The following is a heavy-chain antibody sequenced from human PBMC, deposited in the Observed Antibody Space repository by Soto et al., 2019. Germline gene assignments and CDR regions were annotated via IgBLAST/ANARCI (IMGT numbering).Heavy chain of an antibody. CDR2: IIPMFGTS. Sequence: QVQLVQSGAEVKKPGSSVKVSCKTSGDTFGTYAVNWVRQAPGQGLEWMGGIIPMFGTSNYAQRFQGRVTITADDSASTVYMELNSLKSEDTAVYYRARGYTSTWCLDSWGQGTLVTVSS. V-gene: IGHV1-69*12. D-gene: IGHD2-2*01. CDR3: ARGYTSTWCLDS. J-gene: IGHJ4*02. CDR1: GDTFGTYA.